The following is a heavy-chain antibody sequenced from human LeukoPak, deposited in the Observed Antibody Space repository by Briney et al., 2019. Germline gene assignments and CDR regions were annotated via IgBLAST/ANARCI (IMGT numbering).Heavy chain of an antibody. J-gene: IGHJ4*02. CDR3: ARAPDDYDFWSGPFDY. CDR2: ISAYSGNT. CDR1: GYTFTNYG. V-gene: IGHV1-18*01. D-gene: IGHD3-3*01. Sequence: ASVTVSFKASGYTFTNYGISWVRQAPGQGLERMGWISAYSGNTNYAQNLQGRVTMTTDTSTSTAYMELRSLRSDDTAVYYCARAPDDYDFWSGPFDYWGRGTLVTVSS.